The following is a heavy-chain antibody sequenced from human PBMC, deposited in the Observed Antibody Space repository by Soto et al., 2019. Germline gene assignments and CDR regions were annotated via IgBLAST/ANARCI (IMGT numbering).Heavy chain of an antibody. V-gene: IGHV4-39*01. D-gene: IGHD3-3*02. CDR1: RGSSNSSGYY. Sequence: WATLSLTCTATRGSSNSSGYYCGWIRQPPVKVRGWLGSMLYGGSTYYNPSLKTGVAVSVDTAKDQVSRCLRSVTAADTAVYYCARLPSRHLVDYWGQGTLVTV. CDR3: ARLPSRHLVDY. CDR2: MLYGGST. J-gene: IGHJ4*02.